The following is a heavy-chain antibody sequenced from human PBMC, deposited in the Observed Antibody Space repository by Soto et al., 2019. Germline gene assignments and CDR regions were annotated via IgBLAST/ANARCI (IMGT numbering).Heavy chain of an antibody. CDR3: ARGSGLSFGDQRSPFDY. D-gene: IGHD4-17*01. CDR2: INHSGST. Sequence: ASETLSLTCAVYGGSFSGYYWSWIRQPPGKGLEWIGEINHSGSTNYNPSLKSRVTISVDTSKNQFSLKLSSVTAADTAVYYCARGSGLSFGDQRSPFDYWGQGTLVTVSS. J-gene: IGHJ4*02. CDR1: GGSFSGYY. V-gene: IGHV4-34*01.